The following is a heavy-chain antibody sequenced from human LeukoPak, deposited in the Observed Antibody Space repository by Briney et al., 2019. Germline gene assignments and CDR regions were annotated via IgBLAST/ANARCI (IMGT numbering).Heavy chain of an antibody. V-gene: IGHV5-10-1*01. CDR2: IDPSDSYT. CDR3: ARHTISDY. Sequence: GSSLKISGTCSRNSFSCDLIKWVHQIPGKGLVWMGRIDPSDSYTNYNPSFQGHVNISADKSISTAYLQWSSLMASDTAMYYFARHTISDYWGQGTQVTVPS. CDR1: RNSFSCDL. D-gene: IGHD3-10*01. J-gene: IGHJ4*02.